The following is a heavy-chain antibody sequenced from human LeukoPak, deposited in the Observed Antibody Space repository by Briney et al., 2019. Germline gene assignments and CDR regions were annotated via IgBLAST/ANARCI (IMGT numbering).Heavy chain of an antibody. Sequence: PGGSLRLSCAASGFTFDDYGMSWVRQAPGKGLEWVSSIKWNGGSTGYADSVKGRFTISRDNAKNSLYLQMNSLRAEDTAVYYCARDRGYLRAFDIWGQGTMVTVSS. CDR1: GFTFDDYG. D-gene: IGHD3-10*01. CDR2: IKWNGGST. J-gene: IGHJ3*02. V-gene: IGHV3-20*04. CDR3: ARDRGYLRAFDI.